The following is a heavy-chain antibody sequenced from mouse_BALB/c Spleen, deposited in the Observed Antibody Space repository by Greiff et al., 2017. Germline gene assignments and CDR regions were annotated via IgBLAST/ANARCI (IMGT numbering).Heavy chain of an antibody. J-gene: IGHJ3*01. CDR3: ASLYGNYGFAY. V-gene: IGHV5-12-1*01. D-gene: IGHD2-1*01. CDR1: GFAFSSYD. Sequence: VQGVESGGGLVKPGGSLKLSCAASGFAFSSYDMSWVRQTPEKRLEWVAYISSGGGSTYYPDTVKGRFTISRDNAKNTLYLQMSSLKSEDTAMYYCASLYGNYGFAYWGQGTLVTVSA. CDR2: ISSGGGST.